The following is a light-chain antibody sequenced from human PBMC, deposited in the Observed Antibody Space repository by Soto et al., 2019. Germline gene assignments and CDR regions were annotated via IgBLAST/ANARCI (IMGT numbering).Light chain of an antibody. J-gene: IGLJ2*01. CDR1: SSNIGSNS. V-gene: IGLV1-47*01. CDR2: SNS. Sequence: QSVLTQPPSASGTPGQRVTISCSGSSSNIGSNSVHWYQQLPGTAPKLLIYSNSQRPSGVPERISGSKSGTSASLAISGLPSEDEADYYCAAWDDSLSGVVFGGGTKVTIL. CDR3: AAWDDSLSGVV.